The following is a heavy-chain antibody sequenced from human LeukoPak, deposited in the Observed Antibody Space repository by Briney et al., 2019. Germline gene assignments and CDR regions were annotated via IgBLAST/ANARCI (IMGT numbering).Heavy chain of an antibody. J-gene: IGHJ3*02. V-gene: IGHV1-2*02. CDR3: ARDPPYYDFWSGYSLGAFDI. CDR2: INPNSGGT. CDR1: GYTFTGYY. D-gene: IGHD3-3*01. Sequence: ASVKVSCKASGYTFTGYYMHWVRQAPGQGLEWMGWINPNSGGTNYAQKFQGRVTMTRDTSISTAYMELSRLRSDDTAVYYCARDPPYYDFWSGYSLGAFDIWGQGTMVTVSS.